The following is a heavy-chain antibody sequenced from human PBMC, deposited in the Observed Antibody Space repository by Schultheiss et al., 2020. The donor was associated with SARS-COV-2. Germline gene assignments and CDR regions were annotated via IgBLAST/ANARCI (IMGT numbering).Heavy chain of an antibody. Sequence: SETLSLTCTVSGGSISSYYWTWIRQPAGKGLEWIGRVYPSGSTNYNPSLKSRVTMSVDMSNNQFSLRLSSVTAADTAVYYCARVPDYDFYLNWFDPWGQGTLVTVSS. CDR1: GGSISSYY. CDR2: VYPSGST. D-gene: IGHD3-3*01. J-gene: IGHJ5*02. CDR3: ARVPDYDFYLNWFDP. V-gene: IGHV4-4*07.